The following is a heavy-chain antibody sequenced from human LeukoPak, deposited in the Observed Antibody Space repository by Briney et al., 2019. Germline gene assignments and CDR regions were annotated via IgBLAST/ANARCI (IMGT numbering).Heavy chain of an antibody. J-gene: IGHJ4*02. CDR1: GFTFSSYG. CDR3: ARGGLRSWTFIDY. CDR2: IWYDGSNK. V-gene: IGHV3-33*01. D-gene: IGHD4-17*01. Sequence: PGRSLRLSCAASGFTFSSYGMPWVRQAPGKGLEWVAVIWYDGSNKYYADSVKGRFTISRDNSKNTLYLQMNSLRAEDTAVYYCARGGLRSWTFIDYWGQGTLVTVSS.